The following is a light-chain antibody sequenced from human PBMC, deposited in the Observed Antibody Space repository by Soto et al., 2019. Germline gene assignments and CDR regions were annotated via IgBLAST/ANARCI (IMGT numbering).Light chain of an antibody. CDR2: LGS. V-gene: IGKV2-28*01. CDR1: QSLLHSNGYNY. J-gene: IGKJ1*01. CDR3: MQALQTPRT. Sequence: DIVMTQSPLSLPVTPGEPASISCRSSQSLLHSNGYNYLDWYLQEPGQSPQLLIYLGSNRASGVPDRFSGSGSGTDFTLKISRVEAEDVGVYYCMQALQTPRTFGQGTKV.